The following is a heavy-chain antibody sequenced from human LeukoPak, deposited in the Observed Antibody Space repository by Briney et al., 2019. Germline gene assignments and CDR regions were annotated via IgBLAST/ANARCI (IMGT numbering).Heavy chain of an antibody. Sequence: SETLSLTCTVSGDTISNSYKYWGWLRQPPGKGLEWIGSIYYSGNTYYHPSLKSRATISVDSSKNHFSLKLNSVTAADTAVYYCARHDQDSSTLNWFDPWGQGTLVTVSS. D-gene: IGHD2/OR15-2a*01. CDR3: ARHDQDSSTLNWFDP. CDR2: IYYSGNT. J-gene: IGHJ5*02. CDR1: GDTISNSYKY. V-gene: IGHV4-39*01.